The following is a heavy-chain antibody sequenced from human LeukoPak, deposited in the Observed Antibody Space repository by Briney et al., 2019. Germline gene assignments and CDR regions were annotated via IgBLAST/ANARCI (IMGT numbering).Heavy chain of an antibody. Sequence: ASVKVSCKASGYTFTGYYMHWVRQAPGQGLEWMGWINPNSGGTNYAQKFQGRVTMTRDTSISTAYMELSRPRSDDTAVYYCARDDRDTAMVTDWFDPWGQGTLVTVSS. CDR2: INPNSGGT. D-gene: IGHD5-18*01. J-gene: IGHJ5*02. CDR1: GYTFTGYY. CDR3: ARDDRDTAMVTDWFDP. V-gene: IGHV1-2*02.